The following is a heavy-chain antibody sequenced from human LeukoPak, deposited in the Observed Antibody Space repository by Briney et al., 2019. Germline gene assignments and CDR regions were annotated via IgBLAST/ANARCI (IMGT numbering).Heavy chain of an antibody. CDR1: GGSLSGYY. D-gene: IGHD5-18*01. Sequence: PSETLSLTCAVYGGSLSGYYWSWIRQPPGKGLEWIGEINHSGSTNYNPSLKSRVTISVDTSKNQFSLKLSSVTAADTAVYYCAREWDTAMVTYPRDYWGQGTLVTVSS. CDR3: AREWDTAMVTYPRDY. J-gene: IGHJ4*02. CDR2: INHSGST. V-gene: IGHV4-34*01.